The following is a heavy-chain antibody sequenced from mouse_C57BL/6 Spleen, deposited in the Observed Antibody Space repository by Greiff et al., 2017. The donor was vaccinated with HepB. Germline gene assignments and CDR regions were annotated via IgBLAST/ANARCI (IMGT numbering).Heavy chain of an antibody. D-gene: IGHD1-1*01. Sequence: ESGPGLVKPSQSLSLTCSVTGYSITSGYYWNWIRQFPGNKLEWMGYISYDGSNNYNPSLKNRISITRDTSKNQFFLKLNSVTTEDTATYYCARGTTTVVATRLDYWGQGTTLTVSS. CDR1: GYSITSGYY. CDR2: ISYDGSN. CDR3: ARGTTTVVATRLDY. V-gene: IGHV3-6*01. J-gene: IGHJ2*01.